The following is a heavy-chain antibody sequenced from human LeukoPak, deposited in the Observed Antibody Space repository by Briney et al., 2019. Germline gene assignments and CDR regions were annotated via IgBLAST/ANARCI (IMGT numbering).Heavy chain of an antibody. Sequence: SETLSLTCTVSGYSISSGYYWGWIRQPPGKGLEWIGSIYHSGSTYYNPSLKSRVTISVDTSKNQFSLKLSSVTAADTAVYYCARGSSSSWYLTFDPWGQGTLVTVSS. V-gene: IGHV4-38-2*02. J-gene: IGHJ5*02. D-gene: IGHD6-13*01. CDR1: GYSISSGYY. CDR2: IYHSGST. CDR3: ARGSSSSWYLTFDP.